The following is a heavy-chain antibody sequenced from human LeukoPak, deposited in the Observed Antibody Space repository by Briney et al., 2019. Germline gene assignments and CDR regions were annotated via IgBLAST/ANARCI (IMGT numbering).Heavy chain of an antibody. CDR1: GFTFSDFH. D-gene: IGHD6-19*01. CDR2: SSTSGSTI. J-gene: IGHJ3*02. V-gene: IGHV3-11*01. Sequence: GGSLRLSCAASGFTFSDFHMCWIRQAPGKGLEWVSFSSTSGSTIFYADSVKGRFTISRDNAKNSLYLQMNSLRAEDTAVYYCARERAGALDIWGPGTMVTVSS. CDR3: ARERAGALDI.